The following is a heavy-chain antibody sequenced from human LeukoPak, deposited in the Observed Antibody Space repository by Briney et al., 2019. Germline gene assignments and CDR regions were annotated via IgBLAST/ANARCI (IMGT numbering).Heavy chain of an antibody. CDR1: GFTFSSYW. J-gene: IGHJ4*02. Sequence: GGSLRLSCAASGFTFSSYWMSWVRQAPGKGLEWVANIKQDGSEKYYVDSVKGRFTISRDNAKNSLFLQMNSLRAEDTAVYYCARGKEEMATIPPFDYWGQGTLVTVSS. D-gene: IGHD5-24*01. CDR3: ARGKEEMATIPPFDY. V-gene: IGHV3-7*01. CDR2: IKQDGSEK.